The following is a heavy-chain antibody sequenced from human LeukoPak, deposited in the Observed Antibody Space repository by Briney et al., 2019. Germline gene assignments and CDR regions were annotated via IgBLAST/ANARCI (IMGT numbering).Heavy chain of an antibody. J-gene: IGHJ4*02. CDR1: GFTFSSYA. CDR2: ISGSGGST. V-gene: IGHV3-23*01. CDR3: AKDSPIESYTYYYDSSGSGY. D-gene: IGHD3-22*01. Sequence: GGSLRLSCAASGFTFSSYAMSWVRQAPGKGLEWVSAISGSGGSTYYADSVKGRFTISRDNSKNTLYLQMNSLRAEDTAVYYCAKDSPIESYTYYYDSSGSGYWGQGTLVTVSS.